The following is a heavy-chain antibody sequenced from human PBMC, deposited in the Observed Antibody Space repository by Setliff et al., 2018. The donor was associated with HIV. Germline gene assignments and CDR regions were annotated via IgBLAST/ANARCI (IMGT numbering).Heavy chain of an antibody. D-gene: IGHD2-2*01. CDR2: IYQSGTT. Sequence: PSETLSLTCAVSGYSITGGYFWGWIRQPPGKGLEWIGSIYQSGTTYYNPSLKSRVTIFIDTSKNQFSLKLSSVTAADTAVYYCARHRDPPGTSWIFYYYYMDLWGGGTTVTVSS. J-gene: IGHJ6*03. CDR1: GYSITGGYF. V-gene: IGHV4-38-2*01. CDR3: ARHRDPPGTSWIFYYYYMDL.